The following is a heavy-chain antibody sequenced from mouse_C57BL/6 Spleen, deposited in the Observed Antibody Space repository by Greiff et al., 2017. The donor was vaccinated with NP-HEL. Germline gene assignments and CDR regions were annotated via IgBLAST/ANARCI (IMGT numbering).Heavy chain of an antibody. D-gene: IGHD2-1*01. Sequence: QVQLKQPGTELVKPGASVKLSCKASGYTFTSYWMHWVKQRPGQGLEWIGNINPSNGGTNYNEKFKSKATLTVDKSSSTAYMQLSSLTSEDSAVYYCARGRGNQYYFDYWGQGTTLTVSS. CDR1: GYTFTSYW. V-gene: IGHV1-53*01. CDR2: INPSNGGT. J-gene: IGHJ2*01. CDR3: ARGRGNQYYFDY.